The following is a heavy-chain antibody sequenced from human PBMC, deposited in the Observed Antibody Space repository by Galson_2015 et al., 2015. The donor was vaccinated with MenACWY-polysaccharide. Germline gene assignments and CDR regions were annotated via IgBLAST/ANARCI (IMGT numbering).Heavy chain of an antibody. CDR3: VHSRPSYPSDSYVKVYHFDF. J-gene: IGHJ4*02. D-gene: IGHD6-19*01. V-gene: IGHV2-5*02. Sequence: PALVKPTQPLTLTCTFSGFSLSTSGAAVGWIRQPPGKALEWLALIYWDDDKRSSPSLNSRLPITQDTSKNQVVLTMTNLDPVDTATYYCVHSRPSYPSDSYVKVYHFDFWGQVIQVSVSS. CDR1: GFSLSTSGAA. CDR2: IYWDDDK.